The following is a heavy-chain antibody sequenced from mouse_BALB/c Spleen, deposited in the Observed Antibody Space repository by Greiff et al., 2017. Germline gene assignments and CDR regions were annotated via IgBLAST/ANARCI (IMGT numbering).Heavy chain of an antibody. D-gene: IGHD2-1*01. J-gene: IGHJ2*01. CDR1: GYTFSSYW. CDR3: ARGDGNYSEKFDY. Sequence: QVQLQQSGAELMKPGASVKISCKATGYTFSSYWIEWVKQRPGHGLEWIGEILPGSGSTNYNEKFKGKATFTADTSSNTAYMQLSSLTSEDSAVYYCARGDGNYSEKFDYWGQGTTLTVSS. V-gene: IGHV1-9*01. CDR2: ILPGSGST.